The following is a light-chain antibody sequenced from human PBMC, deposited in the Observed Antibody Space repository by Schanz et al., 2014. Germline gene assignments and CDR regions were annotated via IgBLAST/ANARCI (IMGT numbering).Light chain of an antibody. V-gene: IGKV1-39*01. CDR2: GAS. Sequence: DIQMTQSPSSLSASVGDRVTIACRASQSISTFLNWYQQKPGKAPKLLIYGASSLQSGVPARFSGSGSGTEFTLTISSLQPDDFATYYCQQLNTHPPYTFGQGTKLEIK. J-gene: IGKJ2*01. CDR1: QSISTF. CDR3: QQLNTHPPYT.